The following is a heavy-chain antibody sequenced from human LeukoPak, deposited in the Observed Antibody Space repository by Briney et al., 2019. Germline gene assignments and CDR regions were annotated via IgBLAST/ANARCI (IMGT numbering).Heavy chain of an antibody. CDR1: GGSFNSDF. Sequence: NPSETLSLTCTISGGSFNSDFWSWIRQPPGKGLEWIGNTYYRGSTNYNPSLKSRVTISVDTSKNQFSLKLSSVTAADTAFYYCANLRRYDSSGYYSDYWGQGTLVTVSP. CDR3: ANLRRYDSSGYYSDY. D-gene: IGHD3-22*01. V-gene: IGHV4-59*08. J-gene: IGHJ4*02. CDR2: TYYRGST.